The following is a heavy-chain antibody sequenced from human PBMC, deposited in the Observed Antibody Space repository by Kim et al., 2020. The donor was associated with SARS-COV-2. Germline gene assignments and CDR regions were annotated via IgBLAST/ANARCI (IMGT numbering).Heavy chain of an antibody. J-gene: IGHJ4*02. CDR1: RFTFYNYA. Sequence: GGSLRLSCAASRFTFYNYAMSWVRQAPGKGLEWVSIISGSGDTTDYADSVKGRFTISRDNSKNTVYLQMNSLRAEDTALYYCAKHGYISGRTAIEYCGQGNLVIVSS. CDR3: AKHGYISGRTAIEY. D-gene: IGHD6-19*01. V-gene: IGHV3-23*01. CDR2: ISGSGDTT.